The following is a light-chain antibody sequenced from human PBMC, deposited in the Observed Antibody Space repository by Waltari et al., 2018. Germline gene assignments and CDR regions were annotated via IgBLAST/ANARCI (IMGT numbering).Light chain of an antibody. CDR2: ATS. CDR1: QSVGRS. Sequence: EIVLTQSPGPLSLSQGERATLSCRASQSVGRSLAWYQQKPGRAPRLLIYATSNRATGIPDRFSASGSGTDFSLTISRLEPEDFALYYCQHYVRLPVTFGQGTKVEVK. J-gene: IGKJ1*01. CDR3: QHYVRLPVT. V-gene: IGKV3-20*01.